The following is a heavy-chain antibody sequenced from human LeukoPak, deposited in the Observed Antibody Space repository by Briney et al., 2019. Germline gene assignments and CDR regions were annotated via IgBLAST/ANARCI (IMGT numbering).Heavy chain of an antibody. V-gene: IGHV1-24*01. CDR1: GYTLTELS. CDR2: FDPEDGET. D-gene: IGHD2-2*01. J-gene: IGHJ5*02. CDR3: AISPYRYCSSTSCRSIPWFDP. Sequence: ASVTVSFKVSGYTLTELSMHWVRQAPGKGREWMGGFDPEDGETIYAQKFQGRVTMTEDTSTDTAYLELSSLRAEDTAVYYCAISPYRYCSSTSCRSIPWFDPWGQGTLVTVSS.